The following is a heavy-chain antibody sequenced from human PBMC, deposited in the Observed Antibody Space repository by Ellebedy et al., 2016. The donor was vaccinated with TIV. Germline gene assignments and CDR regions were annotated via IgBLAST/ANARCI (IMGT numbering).Heavy chain of an antibody. CDR3: ARDPGGGGDFGDNWFDP. J-gene: IGHJ5*02. CDR2: IYSDGNT. D-gene: IGHD2-21*01. CDR1: GFTVGSSC. V-gene: IGHV3-66*01. Sequence: GGSLRLSCAASGFTVGSSCMSWVRQAPGKGLEWVSIIYSDGNTNYTDSVMGRFIISRDNPKNTLYLQMSSLTAEDTAVYYCARDPGGGGDFGDNWFDPWGQGTLVTVSS.